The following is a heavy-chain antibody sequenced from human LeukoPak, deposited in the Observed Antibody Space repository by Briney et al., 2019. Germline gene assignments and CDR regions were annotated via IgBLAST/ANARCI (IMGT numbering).Heavy chain of an antibody. J-gene: IGHJ3*02. Sequence: PGGSLRLSCAASGFTFSSYGIHWVRQAPGKGLEWVAVISNDGNNKYYPDSVKGRFTISRDDSKNTVYLQMNSLRAEDTAVYFCARDYGYDPYDAFDIWGQGTMVTVSS. CDR3: ARDYGYDPYDAFDI. V-gene: IGHV3-30*03. CDR2: ISNDGNNK. D-gene: IGHD5-12*01. CDR1: GFTFSSYG.